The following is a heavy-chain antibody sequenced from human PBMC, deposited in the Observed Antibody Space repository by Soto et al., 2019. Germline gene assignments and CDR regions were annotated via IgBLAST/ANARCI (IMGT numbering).Heavy chain of an antibody. Sequence: QLQLQESGPGLVKPSETLSLTCTVSGGSISIGNYYWGWIRQSPGKGLEWIGSIFYTGTTYYNPSLKRQVTISVDTSKNQFSLSLTSVTASDTAVYYCARHTSGGYFYHLEYWGLGTLVTVSS. CDR3: ARHTSGGYFYHLEY. D-gene: IGHD3-22*01. CDR2: IFYTGTT. CDR1: GGSISIGNYY. J-gene: IGHJ4*02. V-gene: IGHV4-39*01.